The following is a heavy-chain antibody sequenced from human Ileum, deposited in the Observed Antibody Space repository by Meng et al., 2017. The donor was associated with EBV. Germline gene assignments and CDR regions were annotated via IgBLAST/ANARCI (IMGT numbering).Heavy chain of an antibody. J-gene: IGHJ4*02. Sequence: QVRRQEAGPGPVKPSETLSLPCTVSGGSISSYYWSWIRPPPGKGLEWIGYIYYSGSTNYNPSLKSRVTISVDTSKNQFSLNLSSVTAADTAVYYCARGGWSLDYWGQGTLVTVSS. D-gene: IGHD2-15*01. V-gene: IGHV4-59*08. CDR3: ARGGWSLDY. CDR1: GGSISSYY. CDR2: IYYSGST.